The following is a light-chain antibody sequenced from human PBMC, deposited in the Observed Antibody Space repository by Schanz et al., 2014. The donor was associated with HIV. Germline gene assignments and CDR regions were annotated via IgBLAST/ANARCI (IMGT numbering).Light chain of an antibody. CDR1: QSVSSN. CDR3: QQRSTWPYT. Sequence: IVLTQSPATLSVSPGERATLSCRASQSVSSNVAWYQQKSGQTPRLLIYGASTRATGIPVRFSGSGSGTEFTLTISSLQSEDFAVYYCQQRSTWPYTFGQGTKLEIK. CDR2: GAS. J-gene: IGKJ2*01. V-gene: IGKV3-15*01.